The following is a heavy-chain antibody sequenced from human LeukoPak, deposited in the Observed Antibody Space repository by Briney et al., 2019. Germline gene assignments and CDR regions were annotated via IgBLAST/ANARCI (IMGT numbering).Heavy chain of an antibody. CDR3: ARRNAMDV. J-gene: IGHJ6*02. V-gene: IGHV3-21*04. CDR1: GFTFSSYS. Sequence: PGGSLRLSCAASGFTFSSYSMNWVRQAPGKGLEWVSCITSSSSDTYYADSVKGRFTISRDNAKSSLYLQMNSLRAEDTAVYYCARRNAMDVWGQGTTVIVFS. CDR2: ITSSSSDT.